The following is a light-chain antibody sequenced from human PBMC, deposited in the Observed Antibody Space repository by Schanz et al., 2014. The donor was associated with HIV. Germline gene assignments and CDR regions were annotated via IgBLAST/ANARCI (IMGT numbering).Light chain of an antibody. V-gene: IGLV2-11*01. CDR1: SSDAGVYNY. CDR2: DVS. J-gene: IGLJ3*02. CDR3: CSYAGSYTWV. Sequence: QSALTQPASVSGSPGQSITISCTGTSSDAGVYNYLSWYQQHPGKAPKLIIYDVSKRPSGVPDRFSGSKSGSTASLTVSGLQAEDEADYYCCSYAGSYTWVFGGGTKLTVL.